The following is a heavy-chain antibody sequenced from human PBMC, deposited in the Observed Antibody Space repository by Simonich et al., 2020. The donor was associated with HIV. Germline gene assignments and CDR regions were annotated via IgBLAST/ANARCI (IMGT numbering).Heavy chain of an antibody. CDR2: INHSRST. CDR3: ARRHPTTVTTPYFDY. CDR1: GGSFSGYY. D-gene: IGHD4-17*01. Sequence: QVQLQQWGAGLLKPSETLSLTCAVYGGSFSGYYWSWTRQPPGKGLEWIGEINHSRSTNYNPSLKSRVTISVDTSKNQFSLKLSSVTAADTAVYYCARRHPTTVTTPYFDYWGQGTLVTVSS. V-gene: IGHV4-34*01. J-gene: IGHJ4*02.